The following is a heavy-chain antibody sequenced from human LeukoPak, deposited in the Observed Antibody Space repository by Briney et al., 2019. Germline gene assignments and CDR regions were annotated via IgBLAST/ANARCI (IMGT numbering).Heavy chain of an antibody. CDR3: AKRGPGSPQSGKYYFDY. D-gene: IGHD3-10*01. J-gene: IGHJ4*02. CDR2: ISSSGSTI. CDR1: GFTFSSYE. Sequence: GGSLRLSCAASGFTFSSYEMHWVRQAPGKGLEWVSYISSSGSTIYYADSVKGRFTISRDNAKNSLYLQMNGLRAEDTAVYYCAKRGPGSPQSGKYYFDYWGQGTLVTVSS. V-gene: IGHV3-48*03.